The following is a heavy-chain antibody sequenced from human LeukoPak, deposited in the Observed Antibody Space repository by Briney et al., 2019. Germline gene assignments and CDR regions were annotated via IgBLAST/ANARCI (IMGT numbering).Heavy chain of an antibody. D-gene: IGHD5-12*01. V-gene: IGHV1-8*01. CDR1: GYTFTSYD. J-gene: IGHJ6*02. CDR2: VNPNSGHT. CDR3: ARDLDIVATNHYYYYGMDV. Sequence: ASVKVSCKASGYTFTSYDINWVRQATGQGLEWMGWVNPNSGHTGYAQKFQGRVTMTRNTSITTAYMELSSLRSEDTAVYYCARDLDIVATNHYYYYGMDVWGQGTTVTVSS.